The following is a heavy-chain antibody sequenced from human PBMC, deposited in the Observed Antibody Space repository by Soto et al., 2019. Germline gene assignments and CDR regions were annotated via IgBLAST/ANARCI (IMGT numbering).Heavy chain of an antibody. CDR1: GYTFSGYY. J-gene: IGHJ4*02. D-gene: IGHD5-12*01. V-gene: IGHV1-2*02. CDR2: INPKSGGT. Sequence: ASVKVSCKATGYTFSGYYMHWVRQAPGQGLEWMGWINPKSGGTYYLQKFQGRVTMTRDTSISSAYMELSRLSFDDTATYYCARGNSGDDDEFDYWGQGTPVTSPQ. CDR3: ARGNSGDDDEFDY.